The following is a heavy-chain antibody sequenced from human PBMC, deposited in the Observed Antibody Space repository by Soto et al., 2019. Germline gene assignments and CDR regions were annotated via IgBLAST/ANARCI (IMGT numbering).Heavy chain of an antibody. J-gene: IGHJ5*02. Sequence: PGGSLRLSCAASGFTFSSYAIHWVRQAPGKGLEWVAVISYDGSNKYYADSVKGRFTIPRDNSKNTLYLQMNSLRAEDTAVYYCARDVAYSSGWYRVPSETNWFDPWGQGTLVTVSS. V-gene: IGHV3-30-3*01. D-gene: IGHD6-19*01. CDR2: ISYDGSNK. CDR1: GFTFSSYA. CDR3: ARDVAYSSGWYRVPSETNWFDP.